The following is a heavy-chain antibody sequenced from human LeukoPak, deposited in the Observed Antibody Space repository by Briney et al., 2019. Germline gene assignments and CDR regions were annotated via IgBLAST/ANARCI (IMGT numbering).Heavy chain of an antibody. CDR1: GYTLTELS. V-gene: IGHV1-24*01. CDR2: FDPEDGET. J-gene: IGHJ4*02. CDR3: ATGEQWLVGRFDY. Sequence: ASVRVSCKVSGYTLTELSMHWVRQAPGKGLEWMGGFDPEDGETIYAQKFQGRVAMTEDTSTDTAYMELSSLRSEDTAVYYCATGEQWLVGRFDYWGQGTLVTVSS. D-gene: IGHD6-19*01.